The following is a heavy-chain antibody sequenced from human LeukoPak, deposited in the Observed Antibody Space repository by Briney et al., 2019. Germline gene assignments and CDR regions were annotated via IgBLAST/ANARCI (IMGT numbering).Heavy chain of an antibody. Sequence: ASVKVSCKASGYTFTSYGISWVRQAPGQGLEWMGGIIPIFGTAYYAQKFQGRVTITADESTSTAYMELSSLRSEDTAVYYCARDHGVFAGVIFYYYYGMDVWGQGTTVTVSS. D-gene: IGHD3-16*02. CDR3: ARDHGVFAGVIFYYYYGMDV. CDR1: GYTFTSYG. V-gene: IGHV1-69*13. J-gene: IGHJ6*02. CDR2: IIPIFGTA.